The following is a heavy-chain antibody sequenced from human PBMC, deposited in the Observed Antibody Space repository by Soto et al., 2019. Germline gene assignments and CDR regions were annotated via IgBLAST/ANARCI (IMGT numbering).Heavy chain of an antibody. D-gene: IGHD3-22*01. J-gene: IGHJ5*02. Sequence: TSETLSLTCAVYGGSFSGYYWSWIRQPPGKGLEWIGEINHSGSTNYNPSLKSRVTISVDTSKNQFSLKLSSVTAADTAVYYCARGGNYYDSSGYYQNWFDPWGQGTLVTVS. CDR3: ARGGNYYDSSGYYQNWFDP. CDR2: INHSGST. V-gene: IGHV4-34*01. CDR1: GGSFSGYY.